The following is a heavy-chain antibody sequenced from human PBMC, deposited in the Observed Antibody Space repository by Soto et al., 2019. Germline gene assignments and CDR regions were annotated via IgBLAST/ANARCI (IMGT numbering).Heavy chain of an antibody. D-gene: IGHD1-1*01. CDR3: AKDKGVFNWATSYFDY. V-gene: IGHV3-30*18. Sequence: GGSLRLSCAASGFTFSNYAMHWFRQAPGRGLEWMALTSYDGNNEYYTDSVKGRFTISRDNSKNTLFLQMNSPRPEDTAVYYCAKDKGVFNWATSYFDYWGQGALVTVSS. CDR2: TSYDGNNE. J-gene: IGHJ4*02. CDR1: GFTFSNYA.